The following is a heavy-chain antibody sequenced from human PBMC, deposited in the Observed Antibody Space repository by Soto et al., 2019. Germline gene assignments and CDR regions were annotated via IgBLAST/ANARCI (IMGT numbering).Heavy chain of an antibody. CDR2: ISSSSSTI. J-gene: IGHJ5*02. CDR1: GFTFSSYS. D-gene: IGHD6-6*01. V-gene: IGHV3-48*01. CDR3: AATRGYIAARPWWFDP. Sequence: GGSLRLSCAASGFTFSSYSMNWVRQAPGKGLKWVSYISSSSSTIYYADSVKGRFTISRDNAKISLYLQMNSLRAEDTAVYYCAATRGYIAARPWWFDPWGQGTLVTVSS.